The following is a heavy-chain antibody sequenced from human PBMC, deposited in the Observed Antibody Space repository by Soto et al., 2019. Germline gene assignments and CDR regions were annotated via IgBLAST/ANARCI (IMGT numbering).Heavy chain of an antibody. J-gene: IGHJ4*02. CDR3: ARDGGRHSGGIDY. V-gene: IGHV1-69*13. CDR2: IIPIFGTA. CDR1: GGTFSSYS. D-gene: IGHD1-26*01. Sequence: SGKVSGKASGGTFSSYSINWVRQAPGQGLEWMGEIIPIFGTANYAQKFQGRVTITADESTSTAYMELSSLRSEDTAVYYCARDGGRHSGGIDYWGQGTLVTVSS.